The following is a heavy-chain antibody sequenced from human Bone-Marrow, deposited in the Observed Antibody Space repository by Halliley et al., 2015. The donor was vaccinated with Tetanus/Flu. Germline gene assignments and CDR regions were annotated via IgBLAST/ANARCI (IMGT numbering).Heavy chain of an antibody. J-gene: IGHJ4*02. CDR2: IFFDGST. Sequence: GYIFFDGSTDYTPPPKSRVPMSVDTSKNQFSLKLTSVTAANTAVYFCAGNFWAYDYVWGTFGQWGQGTLVSVSS. CDR3: AGNFWAYDYVWGTFGQ. D-gene: IGHD3-16*01. V-gene: IGHV4-28*01.